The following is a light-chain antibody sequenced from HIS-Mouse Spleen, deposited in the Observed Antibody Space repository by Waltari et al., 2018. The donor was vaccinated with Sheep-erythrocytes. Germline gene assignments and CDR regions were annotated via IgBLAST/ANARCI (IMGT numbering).Light chain of an antibody. CDR1: SSDVGSYNL. Sequence: QSALTQPASVSGSPGQPITLSCTGTSSDVGSYNLVSWYQQHPGKAPKLMIYEGSKRPSGVSNRFSGSKSGNTASLTISGLQAEDEADYYCCLYAGSSTLVFGGGTKLTVL. V-gene: IGLV2-23*01. J-gene: IGLJ2*01. CDR2: EGS. CDR3: CLYAGSSTLV.